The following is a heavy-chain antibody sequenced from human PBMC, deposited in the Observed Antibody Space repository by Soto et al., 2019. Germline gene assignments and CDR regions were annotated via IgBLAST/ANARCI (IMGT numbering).Heavy chain of an antibody. D-gene: IGHD6-13*01. CDR1: GGSFSGYY. Sequence: PSETLSLTCAVYGGSFSGYYWSWIRQPPGKGLEWIGEINHSGSTNYNPSLKSRVTISVDTSKNQFSLKLSSVTAADTAVYYCASGSSSWSRPYYYYGMDVWGQGTTVTVSS. J-gene: IGHJ6*02. CDR3: ASGSSSWSRPYYYYGMDV. V-gene: IGHV4-34*01. CDR2: INHSGST.